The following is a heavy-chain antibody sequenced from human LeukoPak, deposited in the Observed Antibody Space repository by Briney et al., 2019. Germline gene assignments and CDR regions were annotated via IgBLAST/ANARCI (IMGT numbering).Heavy chain of an antibody. CDR1: GFTFSYYG. V-gene: IGHV3-30*03. D-gene: IGHD3-22*01. CDR2: ISYDGSNK. CDR3: TRDITDSSGITWFDP. J-gene: IGHJ5*02. Sequence: PGGSLRLSCAASGFTFSYYGMHWVRQAPGKGLEWVAVISYDGSNKYYADSVKGRFTISRDNSKNTLYLQMNSLRAEDTAVYYCTRDITDSSGITWFDPWGPGTLVTVSS.